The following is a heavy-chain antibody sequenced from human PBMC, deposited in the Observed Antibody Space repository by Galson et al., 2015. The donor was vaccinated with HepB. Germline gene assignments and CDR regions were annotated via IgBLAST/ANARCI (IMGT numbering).Heavy chain of an antibody. J-gene: IGHJ5*02. V-gene: IGHV1-3*01. CDR3: ARGQPWGPAVVPAAIGGFDP. CDR1: GYTFTSYA. D-gene: IGHD2-2*02. CDR2: INAGNGNT. Sequence: SVKVSCKASGYTFTSYAMHWVRQAPGQRLEWMGWINAGNGNTKYSQKFQGRVTITRDTSASTAYMELSSLRSEDTAVYYCARGQPWGPAVVPAAIGGFDPWGQGTLVTVSS.